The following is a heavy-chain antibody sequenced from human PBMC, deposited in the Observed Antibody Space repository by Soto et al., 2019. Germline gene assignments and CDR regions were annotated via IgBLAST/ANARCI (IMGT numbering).Heavy chain of an antibody. CDR2: ISGYNFNT. D-gene: IGHD3-10*01. J-gene: IGHJ4*02. CDR1: GYSFRNYG. CDR3: ARTQSMLRAAESDY. Sequence: QVQLVQSESEVKIPGASVKVSCKSSGYSFRNYGITWVRQAPGQGLEWLGWISGYNFNTRYAQKFEGRVTMTTDTFTDTAYMELSSLRSDDSAIYYCARTQSMLRAAESDYWGRGTLVTVSS. V-gene: IGHV1-18*01.